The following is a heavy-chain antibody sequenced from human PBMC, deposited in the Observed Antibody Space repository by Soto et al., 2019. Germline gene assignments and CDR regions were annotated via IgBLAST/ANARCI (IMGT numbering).Heavy chain of an antibody. CDR2: IYYSGST. CDR1: GGSISSYY. V-gene: IGHV4-59*01. J-gene: IGHJ6*02. Sequence: PSETLSLTCTVSGGSISSYYWSWIRQPPGKGLEWIGYIYYSGSTNYNPSLKSRVTISVDTSKNQFSLKLSSVTAADTAVYYCAKEWVVAPRGLLAFRGQGTSDPVSS. D-gene: IGHD2-15*01. CDR3: AKEWVVAPRGLLAF.